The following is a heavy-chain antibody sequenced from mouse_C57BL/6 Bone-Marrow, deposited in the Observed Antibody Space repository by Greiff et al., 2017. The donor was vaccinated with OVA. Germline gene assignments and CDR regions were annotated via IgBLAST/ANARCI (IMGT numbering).Heavy chain of an antibody. CDR1: GISITTGNYR. D-gene: IGHD1-1*01. CDR3: ARGYYGSSPYWYFDV. Sequence: VQLKESGPGLVKPSQTVFLTCTVTGISITTGNYRWSWIRQFPGNKLEWIGYIYYSGTITYNPSLTSRTTITRDTPKNQFFLEMNSLTAEDTATYYCARGYYGSSPYWYFDVWGTGTTVTVSS. V-gene: IGHV3-5*01. CDR2: IYYSGTI. J-gene: IGHJ1*03.